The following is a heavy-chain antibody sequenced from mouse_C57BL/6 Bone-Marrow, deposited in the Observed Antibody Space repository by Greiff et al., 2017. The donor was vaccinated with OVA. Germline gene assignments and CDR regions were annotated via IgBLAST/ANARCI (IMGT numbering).Heavy chain of an antibody. CDR1: EYEFPSHD. Sequence: EVNVVESGGGLVQPGESLKLSCESNEYEFPSHDMSWVRKTPEKRLELVAAINSDGGSTYYPDTMERRFIISRDNTKKTLYLQMSSLRSEDTALYYFSTMITTSYFDYWGQGTTLTVSS. D-gene: IGHD2-4*01. V-gene: IGHV5-2*01. CDR2: INSDGGST. J-gene: IGHJ2*01. CDR3: STMITTSYFDY.